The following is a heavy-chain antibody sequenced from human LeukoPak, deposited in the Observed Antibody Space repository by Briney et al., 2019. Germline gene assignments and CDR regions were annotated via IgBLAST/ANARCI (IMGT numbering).Heavy chain of an antibody. CDR3: ARIGLGTYYGSGSYEAFDP. Sequence: SVKVSCKVSGYTLTELSMHWVRQAPGKGLEWMGGIIPIFGTANYAQKFQGRVTITADESTSTAYMELSSLRSEDTAVYYCARIGLGTYYGSGSYEAFDPWGQGTLVTVSS. D-gene: IGHD3-10*01. V-gene: IGHV1-69*13. CDR1: GYTLTELS. J-gene: IGHJ5*02. CDR2: IIPIFGTA.